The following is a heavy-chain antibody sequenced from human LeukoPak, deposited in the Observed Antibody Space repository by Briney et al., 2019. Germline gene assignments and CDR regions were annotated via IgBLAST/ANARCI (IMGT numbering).Heavy chain of an antibody. D-gene: IGHD4-17*01. CDR2: ISSSGSTI. CDR3: ARDPQDSYGVFDY. CDR1: GFTFSSYE. J-gene: IGHJ4*02. V-gene: IGHV3-48*03. Sequence: PGGSLRLSCAASGFTFSSYEMNWVRQAPGKGLEWVSYISSSGSTIHYADSVKGRFTISRDNAKNSLYLQMNSLRAEDTAVYYCARDPQDSYGVFDYWGQGTLVTVSS.